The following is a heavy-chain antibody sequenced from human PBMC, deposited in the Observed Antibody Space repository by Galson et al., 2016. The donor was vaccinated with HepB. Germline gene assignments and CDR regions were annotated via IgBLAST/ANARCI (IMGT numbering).Heavy chain of an antibody. J-gene: IGHJ4*02. CDR1: GFTFSNAW. D-gene: IGHD6-13*01. CDR2: IKSKSDGGTR. CDR3: TTNSWYGGDY. V-gene: IGHV3-15*01. Sequence: SLRLSCAASGFTFSNAWMSWVRQAPGKGLEWVGRIKSKSDGGTRDYAAPVKGRFTISREDSRNTVYLQMNSLKTEDTAVYYCTTNSWYGGDYWGQGTLVTVSS.